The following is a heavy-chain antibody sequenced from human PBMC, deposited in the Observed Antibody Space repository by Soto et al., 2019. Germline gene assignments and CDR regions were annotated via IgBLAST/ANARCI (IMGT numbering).Heavy chain of an antibody. Sequence: GESLKISCKGSGYSFTSYWIGWVRQMPGKGLEWMGIIYPGDSDTRYSPSFQGQVTISADKSISTAYLQWSSLKASDTAMYYCARLTHYHDSSGYYYYYGMDVWGQGTTVTVSS. D-gene: IGHD3-22*01. V-gene: IGHV5-51*01. CDR3: ARLTHYHDSSGYYYYYGMDV. J-gene: IGHJ6*02. CDR2: IYPGDSDT. CDR1: GYSFTSYW.